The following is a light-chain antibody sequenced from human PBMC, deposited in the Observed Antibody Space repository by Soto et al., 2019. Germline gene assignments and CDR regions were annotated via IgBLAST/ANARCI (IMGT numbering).Light chain of an antibody. J-gene: IGKJ4*01. CDR2: LAS. CDR3: QQSFSNMVT. V-gene: IGKV1-39*01. CDR1: QNINTY. Sequence: IQVTQSPPSLSASVGDRVTITCRASQNINTYLNWYRQKSGKAPELLIFLASTLQTGVPSRCSGSGSGTNFSLTISGLQPDDFATYYWQQSFSNMVTFGGGTKVQI.